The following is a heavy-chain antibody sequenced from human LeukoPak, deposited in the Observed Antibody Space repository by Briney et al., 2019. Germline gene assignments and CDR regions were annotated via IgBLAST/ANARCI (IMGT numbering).Heavy chain of an antibody. CDR1: GFTLSTYA. V-gene: IGHV3-23*01. CDR3: AELGITMIGGV. CDR2: TSSSDAGT. Sequence: GGSLRLSCAASGFTLSTYAMSWVRQTPGKGLEWVAATSSSDAGTYHADSVRGRFTISRDNSKNSLYLQMNSLRAEDTAVYYCAELGITMIGGVWGKGTTVTISS. D-gene: IGHD3-10*02. J-gene: IGHJ6*04.